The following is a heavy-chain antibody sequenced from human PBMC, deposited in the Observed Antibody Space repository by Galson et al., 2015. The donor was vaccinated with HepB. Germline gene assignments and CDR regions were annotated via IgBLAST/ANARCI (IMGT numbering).Heavy chain of an antibody. CDR1: GFTFSSYA. Sequence: SLRLSCAASGFTFSSYAMSWVRQAPGKGLEWVSAISGSGGSTYYADSVKGRFTISRDNSKNTLYLQMNSLRAEDTAVYYCAKRPGILKHYYDSSGPYFDYWGQGTLVTVSS. J-gene: IGHJ4*02. D-gene: IGHD3-22*01. CDR2: ISGSGGST. CDR3: AKRPGILKHYYDSSGPYFDY. V-gene: IGHV3-23*01.